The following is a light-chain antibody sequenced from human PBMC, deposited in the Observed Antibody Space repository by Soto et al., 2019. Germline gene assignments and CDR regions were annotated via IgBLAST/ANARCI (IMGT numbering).Light chain of an antibody. Sequence: AIRMTQSPSSLSASTGDRVTITCRASQGISSYLAWYQQKPGKAPKLLIYDASTLQSGVPSRFSGSGSGTDFTLTISCLQSEDFATYYCQQYYSYPPTFGPGTKVDI. CDR2: DAS. CDR3: QQYYSYPPT. V-gene: IGKV1-8*01. CDR1: QGISSY. J-gene: IGKJ3*01.